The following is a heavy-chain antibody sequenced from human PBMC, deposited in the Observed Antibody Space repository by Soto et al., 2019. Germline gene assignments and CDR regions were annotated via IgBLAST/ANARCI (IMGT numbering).Heavy chain of an antibody. CDR1: GGTFSGYY. Sequence: SETLSLTCAVYGGTFSGYYWTWIRQPPGTGLEWIGEINHSGSTNYNPSLKSRVTISVETSKNQFSLKLTSVTAADTAVYYCARDKITGLFDYWGQGTLVTVSS. CDR3: ARDKITGLFDY. V-gene: IGHV4-34*01. CDR2: INHSGST. D-gene: IGHD2-8*02. J-gene: IGHJ4*02.